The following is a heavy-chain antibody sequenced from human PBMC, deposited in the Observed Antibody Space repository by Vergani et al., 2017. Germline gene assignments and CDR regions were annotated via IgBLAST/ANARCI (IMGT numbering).Heavy chain of an antibody. Sequence: VQLVESGGGLVKPGGSLRLSCAASGFTFSDYYMSWIRQAPGKGLEYVSAISSNGGSTYYAYSVKGRFTISRDNSKNTLYLQMGSLRDEDMAVYYCARDIDGAYLFDPWGQGTLVTVSS. CDR1: GFTFSDYY. D-gene: IGHD4/OR15-4a*01. CDR2: ISSNGGST. V-gene: IGHV3-64*01. CDR3: ARDIDGAYLFDP. J-gene: IGHJ5*02.